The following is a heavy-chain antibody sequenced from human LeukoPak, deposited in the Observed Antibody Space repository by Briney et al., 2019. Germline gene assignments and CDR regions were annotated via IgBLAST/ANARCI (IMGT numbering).Heavy chain of an antibody. D-gene: IGHD2-15*01. J-gene: IGHJ4*02. CDR3: VRSNSGGTCVDY. Sequence: PGGSLRLSRAASGFDFTTYNMNWFRQAPEKGLEWISSISSGSGRYMYYADSVKGRFTISRDNARNSLYLQMNSLRAEDTAVYFCVRSNSGGTCVDYWGQGSLVTVSP. V-gene: IGHV3-21*01. CDR1: GFDFTTYN. CDR2: ISSGSGRYM.